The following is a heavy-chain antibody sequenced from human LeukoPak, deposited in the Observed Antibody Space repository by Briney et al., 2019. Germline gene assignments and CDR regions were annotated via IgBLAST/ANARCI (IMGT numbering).Heavy chain of an antibody. D-gene: IGHD6-13*01. V-gene: IGHV1-8*03. CDR3: ARVRAAAGDVGDY. CDR1: GYTFTSYD. Sequence: ASVKVSCKASGYTFTSYDINWVRQATGQVLEWVGRMDPNRRNPGYAQKFQGRVTITRNTSISTAYMELSSLRSEDTAVYYCARVRAAAGDVGDYWGQGTLVTVSS. J-gene: IGHJ4*02. CDR2: MDPNRRNP.